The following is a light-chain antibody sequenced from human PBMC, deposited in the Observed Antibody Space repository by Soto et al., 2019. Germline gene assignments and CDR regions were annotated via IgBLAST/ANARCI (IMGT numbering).Light chain of an antibody. Sequence: EFVLTQSAGTRSLSAGERATLSWGASQSVSSSYLAWYQQTRGQAPRLVIYAASSRATGIPDRFSGSGYGTDFNLTISRLEPEDFAVYYCQQYGSSPITFGQGTRLEI. V-gene: IGKV3-20*01. CDR3: QQYGSSPIT. CDR2: AAS. J-gene: IGKJ5*01. CDR1: QSVSSSY.